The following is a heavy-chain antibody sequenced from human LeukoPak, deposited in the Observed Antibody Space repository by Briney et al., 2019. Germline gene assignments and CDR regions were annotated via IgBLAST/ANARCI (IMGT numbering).Heavy chain of an antibody. V-gene: IGHV3-9*01. CDR3: AKGGGPLLRNFDWLFEN. D-gene: IGHD3-9*01. CDR1: GFTFDDYG. J-gene: IGHJ4*02. CDR2: ITWQSSIM. Sequence: GRSLRLSCAASGFTFDDYGMHWVRQAPGKGLEWVSGITWQSSIMAYADSVKGRFTISRDNAKNSLHLQMNSLRTEDTAVYYCAKGGGPLLRNFDWLFENWGQGTLVTVSS.